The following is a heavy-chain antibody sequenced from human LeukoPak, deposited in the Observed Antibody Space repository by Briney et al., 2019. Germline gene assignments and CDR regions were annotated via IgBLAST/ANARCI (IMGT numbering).Heavy chain of an antibody. V-gene: IGHV3-53*01. Sequence: PGGALRLSCAASGFTVSSNYMSWVRQAPGKGLEWVSVIYSGGSTYYADSVKGRVTICRDNSKSTLYLQMNSLRAEDTAVYYCARDHWDPPYSAFDICGQGTMVTVSS. CDR3: ARDHWDPPYSAFDI. CDR2: IYSGGST. J-gene: IGHJ3*02. D-gene: IGHD6-13*01. CDR1: GFTVSSNY.